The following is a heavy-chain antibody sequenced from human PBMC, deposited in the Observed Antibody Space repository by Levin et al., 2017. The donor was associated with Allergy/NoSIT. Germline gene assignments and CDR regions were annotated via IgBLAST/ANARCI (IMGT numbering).Heavy chain of an antibody. D-gene: IGHD3-16*02. CDR1: GFTFSSYA. J-gene: IGHJ6*02. Sequence: SCAASGFTFSSYAMHWVRQAPGKGLEWVAVISYDGSNKYYADSVKGRFTISRDNSKNTLYLQMNSLRAEDTAVYYCARDYRQPGDGMYVWGQGTTVTVSS. CDR3: ARDYRQPGDGMYV. V-gene: IGHV3-30*04. CDR2: ISYDGSNK.